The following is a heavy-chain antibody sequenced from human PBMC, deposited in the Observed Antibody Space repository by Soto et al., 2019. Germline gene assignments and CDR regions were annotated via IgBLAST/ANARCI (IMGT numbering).Heavy chain of an antibody. Sequence: GGSLRLSCAASGFTFSSYGMHWVRQAPGKGLEWVAVISYDGSNKYYADSVKGRFTISRDNSKNTLYLQMNSLRAEDTAVYYCAKGPLAGTDYWGQGTLVTVSS. CDR2: ISYDGSNK. D-gene: IGHD2-15*01. J-gene: IGHJ4*02. CDR1: GFTFSSYG. V-gene: IGHV3-30*18. CDR3: AKGPLAGTDY.